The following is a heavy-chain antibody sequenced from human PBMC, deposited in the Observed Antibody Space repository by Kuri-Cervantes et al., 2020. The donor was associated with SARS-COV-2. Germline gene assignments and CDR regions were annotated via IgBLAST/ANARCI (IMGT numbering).Heavy chain of an antibody. V-gene: IGHV3-23*01. CDR2: ISGSGGST. CDR1: GFTFISYA. J-gene: IGHJ6*02. D-gene: IGHD3-22*01. CDR3: ASSGWDYYDSSGYYYYYYGMDV. Sequence: GESLKISCAASGFTFISYAMHWVRQAPGKGLEWVAVISGSGGSTYYADSVKGRFTISRDNSKNTLYLQMNSLRAEDTAVYYCASSGWDYYDSSGYYYYYYGMDVWGQGTTVTVSS.